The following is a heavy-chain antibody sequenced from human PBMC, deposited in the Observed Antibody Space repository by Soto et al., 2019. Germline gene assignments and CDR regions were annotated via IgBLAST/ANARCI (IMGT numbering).Heavy chain of an antibody. D-gene: IGHD3-22*01. CDR2: IIPIFGTA. CDR3: AREGYYYDSSGPFDY. J-gene: IGHJ4*02. V-gene: IGHV1-69*13. CDR1: GGSFSSYA. Sequence: VKVSCKASGGSFSSYAISWVREAPGQGLEWMGGIIPIFGTANYAQKFQGRVTITADESTSTAYMELSSLRSEDTAVYYCAREGYYYDSSGPFDYWGQGTLVTVSS.